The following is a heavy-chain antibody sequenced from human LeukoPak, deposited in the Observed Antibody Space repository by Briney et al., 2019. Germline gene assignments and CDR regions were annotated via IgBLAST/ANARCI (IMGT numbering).Heavy chain of an antibody. D-gene: IGHD6-19*01. CDR1: GFTFSTYT. Sequence: PGGSLRLSCSASGFTFSTYTMHWVRQAPGKGLEWVALISYEGSKKNYADSVEGRFTISRDNSQNTLYLEMNSLRSEDTAVYYCARAPYTSGWYFAFDYWGQGTLVTVSS. J-gene: IGHJ4*02. V-gene: IGHV3-30-3*01. CDR3: ARAPYTSGWYFAFDY. CDR2: ISYEGSKK.